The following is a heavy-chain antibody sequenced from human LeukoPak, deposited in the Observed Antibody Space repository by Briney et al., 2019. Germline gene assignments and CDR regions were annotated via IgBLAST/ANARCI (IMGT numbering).Heavy chain of an antibody. V-gene: IGHV1-2*02. CDR1: GYTFTGYY. Sequence: ASVKVSCKASGYTFTGYYMHWVRQAPGQGLEWMGWINPNSGGTNYAQKFQGRVTMTRDTSISTAYMELSRLRSDDTAVYYCARVSTMLRGVIDYWGQGTLVTVSS. CDR2: INPNSGGT. CDR3: ARVSTMLRGVIDY. D-gene: IGHD3-10*01. J-gene: IGHJ4*02.